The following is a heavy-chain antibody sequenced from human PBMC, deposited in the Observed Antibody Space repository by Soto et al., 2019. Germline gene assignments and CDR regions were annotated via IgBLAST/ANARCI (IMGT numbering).Heavy chain of an antibody. J-gene: IGHJ4*02. CDR2: NSAHTGNT. V-gene: IGHV1-18*01. CDR3: ARALPFQNTTSRPSFDY. Sequence: QVQLVQSGPEVKKPGASVKVSCKASGYTFASYGISWVRQAPGQGIEWVGWNSAHTGNTDYAQKFQGRVTMTTDTSTSTAYMELRSLRSDDPALYYCARALPFQNTTSRPSFDYWGQGTLVTVSS. CDR1: GYTFASYG. D-gene: IGHD1-26*01.